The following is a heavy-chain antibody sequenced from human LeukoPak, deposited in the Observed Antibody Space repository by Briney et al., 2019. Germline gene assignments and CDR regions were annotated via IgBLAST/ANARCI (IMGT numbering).Heavy chain of an antibody. CDR3: AREVSRWPYYFDY. CDR2: IYHTGST. Sequence: SETLSLTCAVSGGSISSGGYSWSWIRQPPGKGLEYIGYIYHTGSTYYNSSLKSRVTISVDTSKNQFSLKLSSVTAADTAVYYCAREVSRWPYYFDYWGQGTLVTVSS. V-gene: IGHV4-30-2*05. CDR1: GGSISSGGYS. D-gene: IGHD4-23*01. J-gene: IGHJ4*02.